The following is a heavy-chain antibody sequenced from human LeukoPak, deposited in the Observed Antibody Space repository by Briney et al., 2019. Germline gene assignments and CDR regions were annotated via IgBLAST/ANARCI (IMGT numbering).Heavy chain of an antibody. CDR1: GGTFSSYA. D-gene: IGHD3-22*01. V-gene: IGHV1-69*13. CDR3: AGKKVRDYYDSSGYPWISHA. J-gene: IGHJ5*02. Sequence: SVTDSCKYSGGTFSSYAISWVRQAPGQGVEWVGGIIPIFGTANYPQKFQGRVTITADEFTSRSYMELSSLRSEDTAVYYCAGKKVRDYYDSSGYPWISHACGQGTLVTVSS. CDR2: IIPIFGTA.